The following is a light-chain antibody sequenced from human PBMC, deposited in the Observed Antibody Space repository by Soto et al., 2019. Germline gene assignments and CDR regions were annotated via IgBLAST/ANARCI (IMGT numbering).Light chain of an antibody. CDR2: SAS. CDR3: QKFNTAPLT. J-gene: IGKJ5*01. CDR1: QDISVY. Sequence: IQMTQSPSSLPASVGDRVTITCRASQDISVYLAWYQQKPGKVPKLLIYSASTLQSGVPSRFSGSGSGTDFTLTISSLQPEDVATYYCQKFNTAPLTFGQGTRLEIK. V-gene: IGKV1-27*01.